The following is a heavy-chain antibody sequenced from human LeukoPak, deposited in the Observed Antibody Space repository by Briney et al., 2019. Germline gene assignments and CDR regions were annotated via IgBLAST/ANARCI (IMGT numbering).Heavy chain of an antibody. J-gene: IGHJ4*02. V-gene: IGHV3-30*18. Sequence: PGRSLRLSCAASGFTCSSDGMHWVRQARGKGLEGVAVISYDGSNKYYADSVKGRFTISRDNSKNTLYLQMHSLRDEDTAVYYCANESGYSYGSRPDSWGQGPLVTVSS. CDR1: GFTCSSDG. CDR3: ANESGYSYGSRPDS. CDR2: ISYDGSNK. D-gene: IGHD5-18*01.